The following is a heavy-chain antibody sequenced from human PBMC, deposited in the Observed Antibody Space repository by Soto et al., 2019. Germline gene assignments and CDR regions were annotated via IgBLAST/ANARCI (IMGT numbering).Heavy chain of an antibody. CDR3: ASNFRRGYSGYLDY. Sequence: GASVKVSCKASGYTFASYYMHWVRQAPGQGLEWMGIINPSGGSTSYAQKFQGRVTMTRDTSTSTVYMKLSSLRSEDTAVYYCASNFRRGYSGYLDYWGQGTLVTVSS. V-gene: IGHV1-46*01. CDR2: INPSGGST. J-gene: IGHJ4*02. D-gene: IGHD5-12*01. CDR1: GYTFASYY.